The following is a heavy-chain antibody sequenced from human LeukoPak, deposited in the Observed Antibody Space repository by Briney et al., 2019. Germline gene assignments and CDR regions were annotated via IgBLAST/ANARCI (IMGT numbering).Heavy chain of an antibody. J-gene: IGHJ4*02. CDR1: GFTFSNNW. CDR2: IGQDGSEN. Sequence: GGSLRLSCAASGFTFSNNWMNWVRQAPGKGLEWVASIGQDGSENYYVDSVKGRFTISRDNAKNSLYLQMNSLRVEDTAVYYCATGGGWYFDYWGQGALITASS. CDR3: ATGGGWYFDY. V-gene: IGHV3-7*01. D-gene: IGHD6-19*01.